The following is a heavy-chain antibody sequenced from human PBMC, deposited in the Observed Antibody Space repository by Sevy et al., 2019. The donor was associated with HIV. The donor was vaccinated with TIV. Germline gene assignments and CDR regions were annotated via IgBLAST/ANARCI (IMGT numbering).Heavy chain of an antibody. D-gene: IGHD3-16*01. V-gene: IGHV3-33*01. CDR1: GFIFSNYA. Sequence: GGSLRLSCATSGFIFSNYAMHWIRQAPGKGLEWVAVIWYDGTDKYYADSVQGRFTISRDNSKNTLYLQMNSLRVEDTACYYCGRYWGGEGHSIDHWGQGTLVTVSS. CDR3: GRYWGGEGHSIDH. CDR2: IWYDGTDK. J-gene: IGHJ4*02.